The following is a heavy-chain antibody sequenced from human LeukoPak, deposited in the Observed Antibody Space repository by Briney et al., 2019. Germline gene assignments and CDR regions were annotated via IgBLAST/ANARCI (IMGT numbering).Heavy chain of an antibody. D-gene: IGHD6-6*01. CDR1: GYTFTGYY. CDR2: IIPIFGTA. Sequence: SVKVSCKASGYTFTGYYMHWVRQAPGQGLEWMGGIIPIFGTANYAQKFQGRVTITADESTSTAYMELSSLRSEDTAVYYCARTSIAVGDYYYGMDVWGQGTTVTVSS. V-gene: IGHV1-69*13. J-gene: IGHJ6*02. CDR3: ARTSIAVGDYYYGMDV.